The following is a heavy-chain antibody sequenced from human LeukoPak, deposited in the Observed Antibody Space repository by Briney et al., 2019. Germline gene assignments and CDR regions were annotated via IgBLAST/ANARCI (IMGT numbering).Heavy chain of an antibody. CDR3: VRAVGSRPGLFDY. D-gene: IGHD1-26*01. Sequence: PGGSLRLSCVASGFTFSSYSMSWVRQAPGKGLEWVAVVSSEGDKKYYADSVKGRFTISRDNSENTLFLQMNSLRDVDTAVYYCVRAVGSRPGLFDYWGQGALVTVSS. CDR1: GFTFSSYS. J-gene: IGHJ4*02. CDR2: VSSEGDKK. V-gene: IGHV3-30*03.